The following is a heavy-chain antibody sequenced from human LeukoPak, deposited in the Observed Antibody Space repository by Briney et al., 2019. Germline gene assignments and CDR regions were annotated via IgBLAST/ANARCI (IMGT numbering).Heavy chain of an antibody. D-gene: IGHD3-22*01. CDR1: GFIFSSYE. V-gene: IGHV3-48*03. CDR3: ARPDDISVVDAFDI. CDR2: ISSSGSTI. Sequence: GGSLRLSCAASGFIFSSYEMNWVRQAPGKGLEWVSYISSSGSTIYYADSVKGRFTISRDNAKNSLYLQMNSLRAEDTAVYYCARPDDISVVDAFDIWGQGTMVTVSS. J-gene: IGHJ3*02.